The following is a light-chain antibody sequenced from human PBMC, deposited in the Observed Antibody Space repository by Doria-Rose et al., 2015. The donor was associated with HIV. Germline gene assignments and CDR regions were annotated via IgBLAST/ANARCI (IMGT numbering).Light chain of an antibody. Sequence: SPGERAILSCRASQRVSSNLAWYQQKPGQAPRLLIYDPSNRATGIPARFSGSGSGTDFTLTISSLEPEDFAVYFCQQRSNWPPIFTFGPGTKVDI. CDR3: QQRSNWPPIFT. CDR2: DPS. CDR1: QRVSSN. J-gene: IGKJ3*01. V-gene: IGKV3-11*01.